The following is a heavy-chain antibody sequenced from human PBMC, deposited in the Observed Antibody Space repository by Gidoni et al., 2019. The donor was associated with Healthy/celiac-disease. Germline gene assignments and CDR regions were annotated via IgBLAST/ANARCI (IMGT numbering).Heavy chain of an antibody. V-gene: IGHV3-49*03. D-gene: IGHD3-22*01. Sequence: EVQLVESGGGLVQPGRSLRLSCTASGFTFGDYAMSWFRQAPGKGLEWVGFIRSKAYGGTTEYAASVKGRFTISRDDSKSIAYLQMNSLKTEDTAVYYCTRGKEVKYYYDSSFDYWGQGTLVTVSS. CDR3: TRGKEVKYYYDSSFDY. CDR2: IRSKAYGGTT. CDR1: GFTFGDYA. J-gene: IGHJ4*02.